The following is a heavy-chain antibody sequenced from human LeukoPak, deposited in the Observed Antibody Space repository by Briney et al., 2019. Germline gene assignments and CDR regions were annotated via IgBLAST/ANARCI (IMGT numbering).Heavy chain of an antibody. J-gene: IGHJ4*02. D-gene: IGHD3-3*01. CDR3: AKGGPGRYDFWSGYYIYFDY. CDR2: ISGSGGST. CDR1: GFTVSSNY. Sequence: GGSLRLSCAASGFTVSSNYMSWVRQAPGKGLEWVSAISGSGGSTYYADSVKGRFTISRDNSKNTLYLQMNSLRAEDTAVYYCAKGGPGRYDFWSGYYIYFDYWGQGALVTVSS. V-gene: IGHV3-23*01.